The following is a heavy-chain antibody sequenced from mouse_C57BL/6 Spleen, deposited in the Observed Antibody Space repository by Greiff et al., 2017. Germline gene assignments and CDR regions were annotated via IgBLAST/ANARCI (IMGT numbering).Heavy chain of an antibody. CDR1: GYTFTDYE. Sequence: QVQLQQSGAELVRPGASVTLSCKASGYTFTDYEMHWVKQTPVHGLEWIGAINPETGCTAYNQKFKGKAILTADKSSSTAYMELRSLTSEDSAVCYCTRDEYGRSDFDYWGQGTTLTVSS. V-gene: IGHV1-15*01. CDR2: INPETGCT. D-gene: IGHD1-1*01. CDR3: TRDEYGRSDFDY. J-gene: IGHJ2*01.